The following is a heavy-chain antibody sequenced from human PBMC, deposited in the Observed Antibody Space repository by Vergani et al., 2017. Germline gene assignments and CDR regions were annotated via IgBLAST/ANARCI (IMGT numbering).Heavy chain of an antibody. CDR2: INPNSGGT. Sequence: QVQLVQSGAEVKKPGASVKVSCKASGYTFTGYYMHWVRQAPGQGLEWMGWINPNSGGTNYAQKFQGRVTMTRDTSISTAYMALSRLRSDDTAVYYCARFGYYYDSSGQDAFDIWGQGTMVTVSS. D-gene: IGHD3-22*01. CDR3: ARFGYYYDSSGQDAFDI. CDR1: GYTFTGYY. J-gene: IGHJ3*02. V-gene: IGHV1-2*02.